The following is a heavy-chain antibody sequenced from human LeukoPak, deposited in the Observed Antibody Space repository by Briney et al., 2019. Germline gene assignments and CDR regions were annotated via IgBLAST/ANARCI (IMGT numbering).Heavy chain of an antibody. D-gene: IGHD4-23*01. Sequence: PGRSLRLSCAASGFTFSSYAMHWVRQAPGKGLEWVAVISYDGSNKYYADSVKGRFTISRDNSKNTLYLQMNSLRAEDTAVYYCARDRLNGGKQDYYYMDVWGKGTTVTVSS. CDR1: GFTFSSYA. CDR2: ISYDGSNK. V-gene: IGHV3-30-3*01. CDR3: ARDRLNGGKQDYYYMDV. J-gene: IGHJ6*03.